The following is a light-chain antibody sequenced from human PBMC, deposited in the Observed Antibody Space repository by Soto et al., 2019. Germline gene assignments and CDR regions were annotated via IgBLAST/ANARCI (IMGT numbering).Light chain of an antibody. CDR2: GAS. Sequence: VVLTQSPAPLSVSPGNGATLPCRASQGLSRNVAWYQQKPGQVPRLLIYGASSRATGIPDRFSGSGSGTDFTLTISRLEPEDVAVYYCHQYDNSPLTFGGGTKVDIK. CDR1: QGLSRN. V-gene: IGKV3-20*01. J-gene: IGKJ4*01. CDR3: HQYDNSPLT.